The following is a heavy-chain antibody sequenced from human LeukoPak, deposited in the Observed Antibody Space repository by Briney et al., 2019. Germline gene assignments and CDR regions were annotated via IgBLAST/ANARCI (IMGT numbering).Heavy chain of an antibody. Sequence: PGGSLRFSCAASGFIFSPYWVTWLRQAPGMGLEGVANMKEDGGEKFYVDSVRGRFTISRDNAKNSLYLQMNSLRVEDTGVYYCARVRTEWYIDLWGRGTLVTVST. CDR3: ARVRTEWYIDL. J-gene: IGHJ2*01. CDR2: MKEDGGEK. D-gene: IGHD2-8*02. CDR1: GFIFSPYW. V-gene: IGHV3-7*01.